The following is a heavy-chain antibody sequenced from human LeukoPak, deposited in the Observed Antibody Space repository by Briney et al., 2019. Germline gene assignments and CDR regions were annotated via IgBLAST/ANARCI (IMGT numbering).Heavy chain of an antibody. J-gene: IGHJ4*02. CDR1: GYTFTCYG. Sequence: ASVKVSCKASGYTFTCYGISWVRQAPGQGLEWMGWISAYNGNTNYAQKLQGRVTMTTDTSTSTAYMELRSLRSDDTAVYYCARVLGYCSGGSCYFDYWGQGTLVTVSS. CDR3: ARVLGYCSGGSCYFDY. D-gene: IGHD2-15*01. CDR2: ISAYNGNT. V-gene: IGHV1-18*01.